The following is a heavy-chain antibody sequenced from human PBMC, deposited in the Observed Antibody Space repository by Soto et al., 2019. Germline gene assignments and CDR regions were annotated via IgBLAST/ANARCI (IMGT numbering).Heavy chain of an antibody. CDR1: GFTVSSNY. D-gene: IGHD6-19*01. CDR2: IYSGDST. J-gene: IGHJ4*02. V-gene: IGHV3-66*01. Sequence: GESLTISCAASGFTVSSNYMNWVRQAPGKGLEWVSIIYSGDSTYYADSVKGRFTISRDNSKNTLYLQMNSLRAEDTAVYYCARSWAVAGSYDYWGRGTLVTVSS. CDR3: ARSWAVAGSYDY.